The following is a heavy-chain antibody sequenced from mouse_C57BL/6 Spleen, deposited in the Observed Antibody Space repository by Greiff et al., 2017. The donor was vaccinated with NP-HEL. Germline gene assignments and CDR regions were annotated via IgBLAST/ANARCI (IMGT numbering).Heavy chain of an antibody. CDR2: IYPGDGDT. CDR3: AREGLRWFAY. CDR1: GYAFSSYW. Sequence: VQLQESGAELVKPGASVKISCKASGYAFSSYWLNWVKQRPGMGLAWIGQIYPGDGDTNYNGKFKGKATLTADKSSSTAYMQLSSLTSEDSAVYFCAREGLRWFAYWGQGTLVTVSA. J-gene: IGHJ3*01. V-gene: IGHV1-80*01. D-gene: IGHD2-4*01.